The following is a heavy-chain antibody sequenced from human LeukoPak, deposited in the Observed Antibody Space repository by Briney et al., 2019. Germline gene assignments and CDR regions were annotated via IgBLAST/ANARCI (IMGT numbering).Heavy chain of an antibody. D-gene: IGHD3-10*01. CDR1: GGTFSSYA. Sequence: ASVKVSCKASGGTFSSYAISWVRQAPGQGLEWMGGIIPIFGTANYAQKFQGRVTITTDVSTSTAYMELSSLRSEDTAVYYCARNAYYGSGRYYYYYYMDVWGKGTTVTVSS. J-gene: IGHJ6*03. CDR2: IIPIFGTA. CDR3: ARNAYYGSGRYYYYYYMDV. V-gene: IGHV1-69*05.